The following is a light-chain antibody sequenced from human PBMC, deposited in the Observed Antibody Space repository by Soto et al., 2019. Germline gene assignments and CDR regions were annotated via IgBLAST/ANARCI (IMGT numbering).Light chain of an antibody. CDR1: QAINTY. Sequence: EIVLTQSPATLSLSPGDRATLSCRASQAINTYLAWFRQKPGQPPRLLIYDASNRATGTPARISGSGSGTDFTLTISRLEPEDSAVYYCQQRSNWPITFGQGTRLEIK. CDR2: DAS. J-gene: IGKJ5*01. V-gene: IGKV3-11*01. CDR3: QQRSNWPIT.